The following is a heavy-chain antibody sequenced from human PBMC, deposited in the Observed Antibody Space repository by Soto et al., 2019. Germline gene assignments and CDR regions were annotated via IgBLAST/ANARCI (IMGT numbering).Heavy chain of an antibody. V-gene: IGHV4-61*08. CDR1: GGSISSGGFY. CDR3: ASDKYGGNSPTYYYFDY. CDR2: IYNSGST. D-gene: IGHD2-21*02. J-gene: IGHJ4*02. Sequence: PSETLSLTCTVSGGSISSGGFYWSWLRQQPGKGLEWIGDIYNSGSTNQNPSLKSRVTITVDTSKSQFSLKLSSVTAADTAVYFCASDKYGGNSPTYYYFDYWGQGTLVNVSS.